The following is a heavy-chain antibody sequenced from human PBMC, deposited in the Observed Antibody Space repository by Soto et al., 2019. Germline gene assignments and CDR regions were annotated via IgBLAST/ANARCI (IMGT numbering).Heavy chain of an antibody. CDR3: VRDLSGAYPVGYCDP. D-gene: IGHD1-26*01. J-gene: IGHJ5*02. CDR1: GFTFSRYS. CDR2: ISGGSSDI. V-gene: IGHV3-21*01. Sequence: PGGSLRLSCAASGFTFSRYSMNWVRQAPGKGLEWVSSISGGSSDIYYADSVKGRFTISRDNAKNSLYLQMNSLRAEDTAVYYCVRDLSGAYPVGYCDPWGQGTLVTVSS.